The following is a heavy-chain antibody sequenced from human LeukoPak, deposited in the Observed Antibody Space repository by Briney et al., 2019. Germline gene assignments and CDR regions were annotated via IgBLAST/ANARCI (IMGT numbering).Heavy chain of an antibody. Sequence: SETLSLTCTVSGGSISSYYWSWVRQPPGKGLEWIGYIYYSGSTNYNPSLKSRVTISVDTSKNQFSLKLSSVTAADTAVYYCARKKGYCSSTSCLDWFDPWGQGTLVTVSS. CDR1: GGSISSYY. CDR3: ARKKGYCSSTSCLDWFDP. V-gene: IGHV4-59*08. J-gene: IGHJ5*02. CDR2: IYYSGST. D-gene: IGHD2-2*01.